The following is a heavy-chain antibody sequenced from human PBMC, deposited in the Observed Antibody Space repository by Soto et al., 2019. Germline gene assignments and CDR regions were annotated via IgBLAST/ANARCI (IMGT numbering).Heavy chain of an antibody. Sequence: ASETLSLTCTVSGGSISSYYWSWIRQPPGKGLEWIGYIYYSGSTNYNPSLKSRVTISVDTSKNQFSLKLSSVTAADTAVYYCARQYGGSYADYWGQGTLVTVS. D-gene: IGHD1-26*01. CDR2: IYYSGST. V-gene: IGHV4-59*08. J-gene: IGHJ4*02. CDR1: GGSISSYY. CDR3: ARQYGGSYADY.